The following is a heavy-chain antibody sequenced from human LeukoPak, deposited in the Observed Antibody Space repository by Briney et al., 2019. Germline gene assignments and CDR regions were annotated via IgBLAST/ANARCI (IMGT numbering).Heavy chain of an antibody. V-gene: IGHV1-69*01. Sequence: GASVKVSCKAFGGTFSSYAISWVRQAPGQGLEWMGGIIPIFGTANYAQKFQGRVTITADESTSTAYMELSSLRSEDTAVYYCARVGRQQLAPQYFQHWGQGTLVTVSS. J-gene: IGHJ1*01. CDR1: GGTFSSYA. D-gene: IGHD6-13*01. CDR3: ARVGRQQLAPQYFQH. CDR2: IIPIFGTA.